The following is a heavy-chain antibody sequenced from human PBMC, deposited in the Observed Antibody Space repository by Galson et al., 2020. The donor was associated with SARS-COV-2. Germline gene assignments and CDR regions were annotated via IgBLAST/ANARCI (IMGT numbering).Heavy chain of an antibody. CDR1: GYTYTDHY. V-gene: IGHV1-2*02. CDR3: ARAGQSPDYYYYYNLDV. Sequence: ASVKVSCKPSGYTYTDHYLHWVRQARGQGREWMGWINPNSGGKKNAQKFQGRVTMTRDTSISTAYMELSRLRSDDTAIYYCARAGQSPDYYYYYNLDVWGQGTTVTVSS. J-gene: IGHJ6*02. D-gene: IGHD3-10*01. CDR2: INPNSGGK.